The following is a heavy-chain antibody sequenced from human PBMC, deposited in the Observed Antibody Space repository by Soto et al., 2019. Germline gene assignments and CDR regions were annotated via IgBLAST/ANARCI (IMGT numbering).Heavy chain of an antibody. CDR1: GGTFSSYA. CDR3: AGVPNRAVPADMLAYGTDV. V-gene: IGHV1-69*01. Sequence: QVQLVQSGAEVKKPGSSVKVSCKASGGTFSSYAISWVRQAPGQGLEWMGGIIPIFGTANYAQKFQGRVTITAGESTSTGYMELSRLRSEDTAVYYCAGVPNRAVPADMLAYGTDVWGQGTTVTVSS. D-gene: IGHD2-2*01. J-gene: IGHJ6*02. CDR2: IIPIFGTA.